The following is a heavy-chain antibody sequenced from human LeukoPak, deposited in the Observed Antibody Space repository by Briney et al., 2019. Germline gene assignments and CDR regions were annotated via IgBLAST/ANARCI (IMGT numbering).Heavy chain of an antibody. CDR1: GGSFSGYY. J-gene: IGHJ4*02. D-gene: IGHD5-18*01. CDR3: ARTARVFDY. CDR2: INHSGST. V-gene: IGHV4-34*01. Sequence: SETLSLTCAVYGGSFSGYYWSWIRQPPGKGLEWIGEINHSGSTNYNPSLKSRVTISVDTSKNQFSLKLSSVTAADTAVYYCARTARVFDYWGQGILVTVSS.